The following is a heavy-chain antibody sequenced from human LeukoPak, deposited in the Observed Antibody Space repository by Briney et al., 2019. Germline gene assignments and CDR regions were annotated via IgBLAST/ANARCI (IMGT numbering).Heavy chain of an antibody. CDR3: ARLVYSSGWYGFDP. Sequence: SETLSLTCTVSGGSISSYYWSWIRQPPGKGLEWIGYIYYSGSTNYNPSLKSRVTISVDTSKNQFSLKLSSVTAADTAVYYCARLVYSSGWYGFDPWGQGTLVTVSS. CDR2: IYYSGST. CDR1: GGSISSYY. J-gene: IGHJ5*02. V-gene: IGHV4-59*08. D-gene: IGHD6-19*01.